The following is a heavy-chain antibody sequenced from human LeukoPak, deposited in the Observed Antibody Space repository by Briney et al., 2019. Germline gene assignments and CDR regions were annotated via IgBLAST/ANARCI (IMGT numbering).Heavy chain of an antibody. D-gene: IGHD3-10*01. CDR1: GGSISSGDYY. CDR2: IYYSGST. Sequence: SETLSLXCTVSGGSISSGDYYWIWIRQPPGKGLEWIGYIYYSGSTYYNPSLKSRVTISVDTSKNQFSLKLSSVTAADTAVYYCARAGSPDWFDPWGQGTLVTVSS. J-gene: IGHJ5*02. CDR3: ARAGSPDWFDP. V-gene: IGHV4-30-4*08.